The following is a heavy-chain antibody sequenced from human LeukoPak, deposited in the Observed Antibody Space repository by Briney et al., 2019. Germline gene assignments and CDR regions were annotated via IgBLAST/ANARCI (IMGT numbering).Heavy chain of an antibody. CDR2: ISGSGGST. J-gene: IGHJ4*02. CDR3: ASWPVGWYGEDS. CDR1: GFTFSSYA. Sequence: GGSLRLSCAASGFTFSSYAMSWVRQAPGKGLEWVSAISGSGGSTYYADSVKGRFAISRDTPKNTLYLQMNSLRVEDTAVYYCASWPVGWYGEDSWGQGTLVTVSS. D-gene: IGHD6-19*01. V-gene: IGHV3-23*01.